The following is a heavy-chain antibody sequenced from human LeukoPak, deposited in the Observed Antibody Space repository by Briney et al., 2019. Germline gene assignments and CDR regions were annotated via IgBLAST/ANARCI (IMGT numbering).Heavy chain of an antibody. CDR3: ARGPITYYYGSGSYYIFNY. D-gene: IGHD3-10*01. CDR1: GGSFSGYY. Sequence: SETLSLTCAVYGGSFSGYYWSWIRQPPGKGLEWIGEINHSGSTNYNPSLKSRVTISVDTSKNQFSLKLSSVTAADTAVYYCARGPITYYYGSGSYYIFNYWGQGTLVTVSS. V-gene: IGHV4-34*01. CDR2: INHSGST. J-gene: IGHJ4*02.